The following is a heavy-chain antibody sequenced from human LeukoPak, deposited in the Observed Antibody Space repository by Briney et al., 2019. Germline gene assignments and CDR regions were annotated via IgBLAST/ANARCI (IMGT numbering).Heavy chain of an antibody. CDR2: ITGSGEGT. CDR3: AKRGVVIRVILVGFHKEAYYFDS. V-gene: IGHV3-23*01. CDR1: GFAFGNYG. J-gene: IGHJ4*02. D-gene: IGHD3-22*01. Sequence: GSLRLTCRGAGFAFGNYGMTWVRQAPGKGLEWVSAITGSGEGTRYTDAVTGRFTISRDNRKNTLYLQMNSLRAEDTAVYFCAKRGVVIRVILVGFHKEAYYFDSWGQGALVTVSS.